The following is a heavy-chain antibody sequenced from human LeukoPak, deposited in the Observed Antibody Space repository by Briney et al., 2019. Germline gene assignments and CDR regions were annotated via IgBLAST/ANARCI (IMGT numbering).Heavy chain of an antibody. Sequence: GGSLRLSCAASGFTFSSYSMNWVRQAPGKGLEWVSSISSSSSDIYYADSVRGRFTISRDNAKNSLYLQMNSLRAEDTAVYYCADENYYGSGSFDYWGQGTLVTVSS. J-gene: IGHJ4*02. CDR2: ISSSSSDI. V-gene: IGHV3-21*01. D-gene: IGHD3-10*01. CDR3: ADENYYGSGSFDY. CDR1: GFTFSSYS.